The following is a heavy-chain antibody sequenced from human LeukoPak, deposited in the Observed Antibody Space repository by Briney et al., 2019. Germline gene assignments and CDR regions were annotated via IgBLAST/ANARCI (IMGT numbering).Heavy chain of an antibody. CDR3: ARERVLTYCGGDCEFPGENGMDV. CDR1: GFTFSNYI. CDR2: ISSSSSTR. V-gene: IGHV3-48*01. D-gene: IGHD2-21*02. Sequence: GGSLRLSCAASGFTFSNYIMSWVRQAPGKGLEWVSYISSSSSTRHYADSVKGRFTISRDNAKNSLYLQMNSLRAEDTAVYYCARERVLTYCGGDCEFPGENGMDVWGQGTTVTVSS. J-gene: IGHJ6*02.